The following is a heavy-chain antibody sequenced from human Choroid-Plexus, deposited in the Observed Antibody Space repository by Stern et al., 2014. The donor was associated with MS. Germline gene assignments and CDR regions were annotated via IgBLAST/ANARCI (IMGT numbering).Heavy chain of an antibody. CDR1: GDSISSYTHY. J-gene: IGHJ4*02. D-gene: IGHD2-8*02. CDR3: AKHACTGAACPFDL. V-gene: IGHV4-39*01. CDR2: VYYSGAT. Sequence: QVQLQESGQGLVKPSETLSLTCAVSGDSISSYTHYWAWIRQPPGKGLEWIGSVYYSGATYYNPSLNSPVTISLDTSRNHFSLGLNSVTAADTAVYYCAKHACTGAACPFDLWGQGTLVTVSS.